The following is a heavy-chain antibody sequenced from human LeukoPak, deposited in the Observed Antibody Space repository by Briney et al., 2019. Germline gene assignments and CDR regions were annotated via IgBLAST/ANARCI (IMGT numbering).Heavy chain of an antibody. Sequence: GGSLRHSCAASGFTFSSYGMHWVRQAPGKGLEWVAFIRYDGSNKYYADSVKGRFTISRDNSKNTLYLQMNSLRAEDTAVYYCAKDDPPSGSGSYHSGLAFDIWGQGTMVTVSS. CDR2: IRYDGSNK. D-gene: IGHD3-10*01. V-gene: IGHV3-30*02. CDR1: GFTFSSYG. J-gene: IGHJ3*02. CDR3: AKDDPPSGSGSYHSGLAFDI.